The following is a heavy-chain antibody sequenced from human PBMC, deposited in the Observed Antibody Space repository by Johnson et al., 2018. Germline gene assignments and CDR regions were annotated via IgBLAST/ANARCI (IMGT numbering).Heavy chain of an antibody. D-gene: IGHD2-15*01. CDR3: VSDRLGDNSGGRWYNWYFYL. V-gene: IGHV3-23*01. Sequence: EVQLLESGGGLVQPGGSLRLSCAASGFTFSTYAMTWVRQGPGKGLEWVSVTLGSGGPTSYADSVRGRFTTSRDNSKSTLYLQMNSLRVDDTAVYYCVSDRLGDNSGGRWYNWYFYLWGRGTLVSVSS. CDR1: GFTFSTYA. CDR2: TLGSGGPT. J-gene: IGHJ2*01.